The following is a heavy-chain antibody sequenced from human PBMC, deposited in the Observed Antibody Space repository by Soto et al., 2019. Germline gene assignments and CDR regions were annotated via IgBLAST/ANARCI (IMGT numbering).Heavy chain of an antibody. V-gene: IGHV3-30*18. CDR3: AKVGEDWNDDDYFDY. Sequence: PGGSLRLSCAACGFTFSSYGMHWVRQAPGKGLEWVAVISYDGSNKYYADSVKGRFTISRDNSKNTLYLQMNSLRAEDTAVYYCAKVGEDWNDDDYFDYWGQGTLVTVSS. J-gene: IGHJ4*02. D-gene: IGHD1-1*01. CDR1: GFTFSSYG. CDR2: ISYDGSNK.